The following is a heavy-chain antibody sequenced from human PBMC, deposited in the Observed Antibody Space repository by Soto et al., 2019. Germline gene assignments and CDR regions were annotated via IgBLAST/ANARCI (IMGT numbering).Heavy chain of an antibody. J-gene: IGHJ6*02. CDR2: INPNDGGT. V-gene: IGHV1-2*02. Sequence: ASVKVSCKASGYAFNGYYIHWVRQAPGQGLEWMGWINPNDGGTSYAQKFQGRVTMASDTPTSTAYMELSRLRSDDTAVYYCARDGQGVVTPYYYYGMDVLGQGTTVTSP. CDR1: GYAFNGYY. CDR3: ARDGQGVVTPYYYYGMDV. D-gene: IGHD6-19*01.